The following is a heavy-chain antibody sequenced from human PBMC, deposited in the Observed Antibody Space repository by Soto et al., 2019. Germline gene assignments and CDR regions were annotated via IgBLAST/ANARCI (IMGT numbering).Heavy chain of an antibody. CDR2: IKQDGSEK. D-gene: IGHD3-16*01. Sequence: GGSLRLSCAASGFTFSSYWMSWVRQAPGKGLEWVANIKQDGSEKYYVDSVKGRFTISRDNAKNSLYLQMNSLRAEDTAVYYCARRYYLYYYYYMDVWGKGTTVTVSS. J-gene: IGHJ6*03. CDR3: ARRYYLYYYYYMDV. V-gene: IGHV3-7*01. CDR1: GFTFSSYW.